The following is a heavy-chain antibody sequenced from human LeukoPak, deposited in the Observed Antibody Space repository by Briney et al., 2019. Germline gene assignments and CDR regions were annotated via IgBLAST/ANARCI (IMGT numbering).Heavy chain of an antibody. J-gene: IGHJ4*02. D-gene: IGHD4-17*01. CDR3: AKGMYGDYWSRYFDY. CDR1: GFTFSAFA. CDR2: INNSCGTT. V-gene: IGHV3-23*01. Sequence: GGSLRLSCAASGFTFSAFAITWVRQAPGKGLEWVSTINNSCGTTYYADSVKGRFTISRDNSKNTLYLQMNSLRAEDTAVYYCAKGMYGDYWSRYFDYWGQGTLVAVSS.